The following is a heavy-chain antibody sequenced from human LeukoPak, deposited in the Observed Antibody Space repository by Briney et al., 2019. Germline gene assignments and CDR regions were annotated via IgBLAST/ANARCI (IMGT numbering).Heavy chain of an antibody. D-gene: IGHD3-16*02. CDR2: ISGSGGST. CDR3: ALRSVNLIYYYYGMDV. J-gene: IGHJ6*02. V-gene: IGHV3-23*01. Sequence: PGGSLRLSCAASGFTFSSYAMSWVRQAPGKGLEWVSAISGSGGSTYYADSVKGRFTISRDNSKNTLYLQMNSLRAEDTAVYYCALRSVNLIYYYYGMDVWGQGTTVTVSS. CDR1: GFTFSSYA.